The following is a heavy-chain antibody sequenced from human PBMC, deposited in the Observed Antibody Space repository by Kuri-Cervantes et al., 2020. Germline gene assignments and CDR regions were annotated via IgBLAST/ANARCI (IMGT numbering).Heavy chain of an antibody. J-gene: IGHJ4*02. CDR2: ISGSGGST. CDR3: AKDRDLLLWTYFDY. V-gene: IGHV3-23*01. CDR1: GFTFSNYA. D-gene: IGHD3-10*01. Sequence: GESLKISCAASGFTFSNYAMSWVRQAPGKGLEWVSAISGSGGSTYYVDSVKGRFTISRDNSKNVLYLQMNSLRAEDTAVYYCAKDRDLLLWTYFDYWGQGTLVTVSS.